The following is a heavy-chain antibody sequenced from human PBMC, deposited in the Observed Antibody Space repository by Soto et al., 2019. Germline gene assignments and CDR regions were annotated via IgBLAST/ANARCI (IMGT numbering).Heavy chain of an antibody. V-gene: IGHV3-7*03. CDR3: VGAGTLC. CDR1: GFTFSRYW. D-gene: IGHD6-19*01. Sequence: GRNLGLSCAASGFTFSRYWMNWVRQAPGKGLEWVANVKPDGSEKYYVDSVKGRFTISRDNAKNSLYLQMSSLRAEDTAVYYSVGAGTLCWCPGT. CDR2: VKPDGSEK. J-gene: IGHJ4*02.